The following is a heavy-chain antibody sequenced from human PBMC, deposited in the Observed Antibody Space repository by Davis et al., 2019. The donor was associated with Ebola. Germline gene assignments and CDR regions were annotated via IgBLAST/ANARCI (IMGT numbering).Heavy chain of an antibody. CDR3: TSRIAARPRSDYYYYYGMDV. CDR1: GFTFSGSA. J-gene: IGHJ6*02. V-gene: IGHV3-73*01. Sequence: GGSLRLSCAASGFTFSGSAMHWVRQASGKGLEWVGRIRSKANSYATAYAASLKGRFTISRDDSKNTAYLQMNSLKTEDTAVYYCTSRIAARPRSDYYYYYGMDVWGQGTTVTVSS. D-gene: IGHD6-6*01. CDR2: IRSKANSYAT.